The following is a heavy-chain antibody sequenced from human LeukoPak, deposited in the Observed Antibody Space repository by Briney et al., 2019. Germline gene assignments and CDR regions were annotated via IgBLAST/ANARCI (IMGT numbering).Heavy chain of an antibody. V-gene: IGHV4-39*07. CDR1: GGIISSSSYY. J-gene: IGHJ4*02. D-gene: IGHD4-11*01. CDR3: ARSYRYSNHFDY. Sequence: SETLSLTCAVSGGIISSSSYYWGWIRQPPGKGLEWIGEINHSGSTNYNPSLKSRVTISVDTSKNQFSLKLSSVTAADTAAYYCARSYRYSNHFDYWGQGTLVTVSS. CDR2: INHSGST.